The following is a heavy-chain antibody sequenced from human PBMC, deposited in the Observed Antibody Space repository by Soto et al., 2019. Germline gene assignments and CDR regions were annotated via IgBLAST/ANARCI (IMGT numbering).Heavy chain of an antibody. CDR2: INPNGGST. V-gene: IGHV1-46*01. CDR1: GYIFTNYY. CDR3: ARGLYSGDQ. Sequence: QVRLVQSGAEVKKPGASVKVSCKASGYIFTNYYIHWVRQAPGQGLEWMAIINPNGGSTNCAQEFQGRITLTRDTSTSTVYMDLSSLTSEDTAVYYCARGLYSGDQWGQGTLVTVSS. J-gene: IGHJ5*02. D-gene: IGHD2-21*01.